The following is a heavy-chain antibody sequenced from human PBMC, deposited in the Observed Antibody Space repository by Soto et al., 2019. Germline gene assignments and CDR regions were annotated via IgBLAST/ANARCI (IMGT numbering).Heavy chain of an antibody. Sequence: SETLSLTCTVSGGSISRSSYYWGWIRQHTGKGLVWIGSIYYSGSTNYTPSLKSRVTISVDTSKNQFSLKLSSVTSADTAVYYCARDWGMATTNFDYWGKGTLVTVSS. D-gene: IGHD3-16*01. CDR2: IYYSGST. CDR3: ARDWGMATTNFDY. J-gene: IGHJ4*02. V-gene: IGHV4-39*07. CDR1: GGSISRSSYY.